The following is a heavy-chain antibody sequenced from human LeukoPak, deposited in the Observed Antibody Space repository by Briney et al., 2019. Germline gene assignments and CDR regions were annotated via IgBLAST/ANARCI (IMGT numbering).Heavy chain of an antibody. J-gene: IGHJ4*02. D-gene: IGHD4-17*01. CDR2: ISTYNGNT. CDR1: GYTFTTYG. CDR3: ARTSRTTVTAGNFDY. V-gene: IGHV1-18*01. Sequence: ASVTVSCTASGYTFTTYGFSWVRQAPGHGLEGMGWISTYNGNTNYARKFQGRVTMTTDTSTSTAYMELRSLRSDDTAVYYCARTSRTTVTAGNFDYWGQGTLVTVSS.